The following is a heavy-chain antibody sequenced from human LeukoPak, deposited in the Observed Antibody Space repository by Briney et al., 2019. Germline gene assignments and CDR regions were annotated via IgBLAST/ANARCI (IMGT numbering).Heavy chain of an antibody. V-gene: IGHV5-51*01. D-gene: IGHD1-26*01. CDR3: ARHGLPIVGATSEDYYYYGMDV. CDR2: IYPGDSDT. CDR1: GYSFTSYW. J-gene: IGHJ6*02. Sequence: GESLQISCKGSGYSFTSYWIGWVRQMPGKGLEWMGIIYPGDSDTRYSPSFQGQVTISADKSISTAYLQWSSLKASDTAMYYCARHGLPIVGATSEDYYYYGMDVWGQGTTVTVSS.